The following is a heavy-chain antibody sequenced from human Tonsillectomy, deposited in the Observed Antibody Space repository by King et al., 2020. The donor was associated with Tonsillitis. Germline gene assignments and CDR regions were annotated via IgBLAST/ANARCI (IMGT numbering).Heavy chain of an antibody. CDR2: ISTYNGNT. CDR1: GYTFTNYG. V-gene: IGHV1-18*04. Sequence: QLVQSGAEVKKPGASVKVSCKASGYTFTNYGITWVRQAPGQGLEWMGWISTYNGNTNYAQKLQGRVTMTTDTSTSTAYMELRSLRSDDTAVYYCARDGNILTGYYRYYCYGMDVWGQGTTVTVSS. J-gene: IGHJ6*02. D-gene: IGHD3-9*01. CDR3: ARDGNILTGYYRYYCYGMDV.